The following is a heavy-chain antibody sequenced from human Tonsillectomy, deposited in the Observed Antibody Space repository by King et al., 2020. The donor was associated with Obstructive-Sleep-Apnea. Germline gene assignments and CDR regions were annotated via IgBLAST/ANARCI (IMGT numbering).Heavy chain of an antibody. CDR3: ARVGETGWELPDWYYYGMDV. D-gene: IGHD1-26*01. CDR1: GFTFSSYS. J-gene: IGHJ6*02. Sequence: EVQLVESGGGLVQPGGSLRLSCAASGFTFSSYSMNWVRQAPGKGLEWVSYISSSSSTIYYADSVKGRFTISRDNAKNSLYLQMNSLRAEDTAVYYCARVGETGWELPDWYYYGMDVWGQGTTVTVSS. V-gene: IGHV3-48*04. CDR2: ISSSSSTI.